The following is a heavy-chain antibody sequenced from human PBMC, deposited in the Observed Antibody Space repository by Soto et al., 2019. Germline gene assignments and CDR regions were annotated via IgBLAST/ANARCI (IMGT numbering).Heavy chain of an antibody. J-gene: IGHJ3*01. D-gene: IGHD5-12*01. Sequence: QITLKESGPTLVKPTQTLTLTCTFSGFSLSTSGVGVGWIRQPPGKALEWLALIYWTDDKRYSPSLKSRLTITKDTYKIQVVLTMTNLDPVDTATYYWAHRHEWLPSGDVAFDLWGQGTMVTVSS. CDR3: AHRHEWLPSGDVAFDL. V-gene: IGHV2-5*01. CDR1: GFSLSTSGVG. CDR2: IYWTDDK.